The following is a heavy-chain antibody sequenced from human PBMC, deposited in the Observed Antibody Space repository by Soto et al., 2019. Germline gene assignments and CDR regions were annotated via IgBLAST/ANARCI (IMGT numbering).Heavy chain of an antibody. Sequence: GGSLRLSCAASGFTFSSYGMHWVRQAPGKGLEGVAVIWYDGSNKYYADSVKGRFTISRDNSKNTLYLQMNSLRAEDTAVYYCAREGITMVRGVIIDPYYYYGMDVWGQGTTATVSS. D-gene: IGHD3-10*01. J-gene: IGHJ6*02. V-gene: IGHV3-33*01. CDR2: IWYDGSNK. CDR1: GFTFSSYG. CDR3: AREGITMVRGVIIDPYYYYGMDV.